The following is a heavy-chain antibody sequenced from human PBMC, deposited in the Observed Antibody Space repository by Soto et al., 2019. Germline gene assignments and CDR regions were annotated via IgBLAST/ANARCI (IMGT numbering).Heavy chain of an antibody. J-gene: IGHJ4*02. V-gene: IGHV4-30-2*03. CDR3: ARLFSSGYWPFDY. CDR1: GGSISSGGYS. CDR2: IYHSGST. Sequence: PSETLSLTCAVSGGSISSGGYSWSWIRQPPGKGLEWIGYIYHSGSTYYNPSLKSRVTISVDTSKNQFSLKLSSVTAADTAVYYCARLFSSGYWPFDYWGQGTLVTVSS. D-gene: IGHD3-22*01.